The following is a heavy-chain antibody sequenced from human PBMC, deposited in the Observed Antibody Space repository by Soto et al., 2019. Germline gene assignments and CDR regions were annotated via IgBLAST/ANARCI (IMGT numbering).Heavy chain of an antibody. CDR3: ARPTIGYCTNGVCYGPGY. Sequence: PGESLRLSCAASGFTFSSYAMHWVRQAPGKGLEWVAVISYDGSNKYYADSVKGRFTISRDNSKNTLYLQMNSLRAEDTAVYYCARPTIGYCTNGVCYGPGYWGQGTLVTVSS. D-gene: IGHD2-8*01. CDR2: ISYDGSNK. CDR1: GFTFSSYA. J-gene: IGHJ4*02. V-gene: IGHV3-30-3*01.